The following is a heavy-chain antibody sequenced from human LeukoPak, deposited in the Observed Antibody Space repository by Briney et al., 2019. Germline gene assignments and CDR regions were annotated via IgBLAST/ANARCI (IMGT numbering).Heavy chain of an antibody. V-gene: IGHV4-38-2*02. CDR3: ARPGRYYDTTDFDY. CDR1: GNSISSDYY. CDR2: IYRNGST. J-gene: IGHJ4*02. Sequence: SETLSLTCTVSGNSISSDYYWGWVRQPPGKGLEWIGNIYRNGSTYYNPSLKSRVTLSVGTSANQFSLKLSSVTAADTAVYYCARPGRYYDTTDFDYWGQGTLVTVSS. D-gene: IGHD3-22*01.